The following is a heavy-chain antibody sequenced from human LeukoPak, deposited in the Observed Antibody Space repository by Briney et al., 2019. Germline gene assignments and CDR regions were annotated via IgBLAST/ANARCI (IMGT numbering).Heavy chain of an antibody. CDR3: ASGYYDSSGYFSPPDY. J-gene: IGHJ4*02. D-gene: IGHD3-22*01. CDR2: IYYSGSI. Sequence: PSETLSLTCTVSGSSISIYYWSWIRQPPGKGLEWIGYIYYSGSINYNPSLKSRVTISVDTSKNQFSLKLSSVTAADTAVYYCASGYYDSSGYFSPPDYWGQGTLVTVSS. V-gene: IGHV4-59*01. CDR1: GSSISIYY.